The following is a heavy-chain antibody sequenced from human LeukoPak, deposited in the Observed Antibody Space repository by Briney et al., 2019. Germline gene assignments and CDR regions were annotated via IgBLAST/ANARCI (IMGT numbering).Heavy chain of an antibody. J-gene: IGHJ6*03. CDR3: ARRYYDFWSGYYTGPYYYYYMDV. CDR2: MNPNSGNT. V-gene: IGHV1-8*01. Sequence: GASVKVSCKASGYTFTSYDINWVRQATGQGLEWMGWMNPNSGNTGYAQKFQGRVTTTRNTSISTAYMELSSLRSEDTAVYYCARRYYDFWSGYYTGPYYYYYMDVWGKGTTVTVSS. D-gene: IGHD3-3*01. CDR1: GYTFTSYD.